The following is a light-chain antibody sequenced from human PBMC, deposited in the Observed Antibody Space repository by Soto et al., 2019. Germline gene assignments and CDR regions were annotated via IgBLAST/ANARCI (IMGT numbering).Light chain of an antibody. CDR2: ENN. Sequence: QSVLTQPPSVSAAPGQKVTISCSGSSSNIGSDYVSWYQQLPGTAPKLLIYENNKRPSGIPDRFSGSKSGTSATLGITGLQTGDEADYYCAAWDERLSGGVFGGDTKLTVL. CDR1: SSNIGSDY. V-gene: IGLV1-51*02. J-gene: IGLJ2*01. CDR3: AAWDERLSGGV.